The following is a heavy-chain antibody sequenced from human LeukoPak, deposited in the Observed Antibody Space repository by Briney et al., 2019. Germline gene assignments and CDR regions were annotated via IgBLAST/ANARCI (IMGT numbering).Heavy chain of an antibody. V-gene: IGHV3-30-3*01. CDR2: ISKDGATK. CDR1: GFTFSSYP. Sequence: GGSLRLSCGASGFTFSSYPMHWVRQVPGKGLEWVAVISKDGATKFYADSVKGRFTISRDNSKITLYLQMNSLRAEDTAVYYCAKETSGSSGAFDYWGQGTLVTVSS. D-gene: IGHD6-6*01. CDR3: AKETSGSSGAFDY. J-gene: IGHJ4*02.